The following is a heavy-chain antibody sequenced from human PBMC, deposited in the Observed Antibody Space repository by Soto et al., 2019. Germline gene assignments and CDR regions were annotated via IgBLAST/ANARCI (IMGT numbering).Heavy chain of an antibody. V-gene: IGHV1-69*02. CDR1: GDTFNFYS. CDR2: VNPIVSMS. CDR3: ASSYGSGYRAFDF. J-gene: IGHJ4*02. Sequence: QVQLVQSGAEVKRPGSSVQVSCKASGDTFNFYSINWVRQAPGLGLEWMGRVNPIVSMSNYAQKFQGRVTMTADTSTSTDYMELSSLRSEDTAIYYCASSYGSGYRAFDFWGQGALVTVSS. D-gene: IGHD3-10*01.